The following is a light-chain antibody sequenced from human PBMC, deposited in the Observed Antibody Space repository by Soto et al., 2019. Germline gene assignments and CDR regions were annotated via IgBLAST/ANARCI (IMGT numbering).Light chain of an antibody. V-gene: IGKV3-11*01. CDR1: QSVTSNY. J-gene: IGKJ4*01. CDR2: DAS. CDR3: QQRCNWPLVT. Sequence: EIGLKNSPGTLSLSPGERARLSCGASQSVTSNYLAWYQQKPGQAPRLLIFDASNRATGIPARFSGSGSGTDFTLTISSLEPEDFAIYYCQQRCNWPLVTFCGGTKVDI.